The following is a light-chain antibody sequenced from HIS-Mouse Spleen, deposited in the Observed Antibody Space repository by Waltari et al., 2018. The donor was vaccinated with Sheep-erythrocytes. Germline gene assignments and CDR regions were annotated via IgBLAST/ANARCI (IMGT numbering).Light chain of an antibody. CDR3: QAWDSSTAWV. J-gene: IGLJ2*01. CDR1: NLGDNY. Sequence: SYELTQPPSVSVSLGQTASIPCSGYNLGDNYACWYQQKPCQSPVLVIYQDSKRPSGIPERFSGSNSGNTATLTISGTQAMDEADYYCQAWDSSTAWVFGGGTKLTVL. CDR2: QDS. V-gene: IGLV3-1*01.